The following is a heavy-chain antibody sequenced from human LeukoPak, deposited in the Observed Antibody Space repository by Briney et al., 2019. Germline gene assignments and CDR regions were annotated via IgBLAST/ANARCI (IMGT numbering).Heavy chain of an antibody. CDR2: IIPIFGTA. CDR1: GYTFTSYY. J-gene: IGHJ5*02. CDR3: ARGYCSGGSCYGWFDP. Sequence: SVKVSCKASGYTFTSYYMHWVRQAPGQGLEWMGGIIPIFGTANYAQKFQGRVTITADESTSTAYMELSSLRSEDTAVYYCARGYCSGGSCYGWFDPWGQGTLVTVSS. D-gene: IGHD2-15*01. V-gene: IGHV1-69*13.